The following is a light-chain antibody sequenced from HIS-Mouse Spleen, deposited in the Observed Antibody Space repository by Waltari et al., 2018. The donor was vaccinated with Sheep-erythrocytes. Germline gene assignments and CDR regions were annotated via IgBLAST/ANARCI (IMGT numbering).Light chain of an antibody. CDR2: DVS. J-gene: IGLJ2*01. V-gene: IGLV2-14*03. CDR1: SSDVGGYNY. Sequence: SPGQSITISCTGTSSDVGGYNYVSWYHQHPGKAPKLMIYDVSNRPSGVSNRFSGSKSGNTASLTISGLQAEDEADYYCSSYTSSKGVFGGGTKLTVL. CDR3: SSYTSSKGV.